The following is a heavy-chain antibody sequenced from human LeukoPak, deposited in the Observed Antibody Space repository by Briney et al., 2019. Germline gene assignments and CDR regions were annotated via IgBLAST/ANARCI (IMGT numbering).Heavy chain of an antibody. Sequence: GGSLRLSCAASGFTFSSYSMNWVRQAPGKGLEWVSSISSSSSYIYYADSVKGRFTISRDNAKNSLYLQMNSLRAEDTAVYYCARVGYSYAQGGYWGQGTLVTVSS. CDR1: GFTFSSYS. V-gene: IGHV3-21*01. D-gene: IGHD5-18*01. J-gene: IGHJ4*02. CDR3: ARVGYSYAQGGY. CDR2: ISSSSSYI.